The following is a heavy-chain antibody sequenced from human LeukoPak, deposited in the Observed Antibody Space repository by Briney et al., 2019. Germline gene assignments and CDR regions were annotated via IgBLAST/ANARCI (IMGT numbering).Heavy chain of an antibody. V-gene: IGHV3-21*01. CDR1: GFTLSNYN. CDR2: ISSSSSYI. CDR3: ARHVVAVGFDY. Sequence: GSLRLSCAASGFTLSNYNMNWVRQAPGKGLEWVSSISSSSSYIYYADSVKDRFTSSRDNAKKSLYLQMNSLRAEDTAVYYCARHVVAVGFDYWGQGTLVTVSS. J-gene: IGHJ4*02. D-gene: IGHD3-22*01.